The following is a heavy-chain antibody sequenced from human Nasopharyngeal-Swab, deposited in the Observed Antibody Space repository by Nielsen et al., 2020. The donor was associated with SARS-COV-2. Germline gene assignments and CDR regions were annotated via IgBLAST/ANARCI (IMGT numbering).Heavy chain of an antibody. CDR1: GFTFSSYW. V-gene: IGHV3-7*03. J-gene: IGHJ2*01. CDR3: ARALRYSSGWYANWYFDL. Sequence: GESLKISCAASGFTFSSYWMSWVRQAPGKGLEWVANIKQDGSEKYYVDSVKGRFTISRDNAKNSLYLQMNSLRAEDTAVYYCARALRYSSGWYANWYFDLWGRGTLVTVSS. CDR2: IKQDGSEK. D-gene: IGHD6-19*01.